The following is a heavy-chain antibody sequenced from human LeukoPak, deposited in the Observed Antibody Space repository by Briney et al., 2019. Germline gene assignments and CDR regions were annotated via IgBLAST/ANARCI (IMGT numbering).Heavy chain of an antibody. CDR1: GGSFSGYY. J-gene: IGHJ5*02. CDR3: ATLSPSTPNWFDP. V-gene: IGHV4-34*01. CDR2: INHSGST. Sequence: PSETLSLTCAVYGGSFSGYYWSWIRQPPGKGLEWIGEINHSGSTNYNSSLKSRVTISVDTSKNQFSLKLSSVTAADTAVYYCATLSPSTPNWFDPWGQGTLVTVSS. D-gene: IGHD2-2*01.